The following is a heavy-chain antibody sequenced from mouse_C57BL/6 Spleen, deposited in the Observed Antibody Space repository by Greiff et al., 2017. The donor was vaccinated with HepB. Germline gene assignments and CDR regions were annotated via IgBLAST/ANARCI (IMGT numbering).Heavy chain of an antibody. CDR2: IDPEDGDT. D-gene: IGHD1-1*01. Sequence: EVQLQQSGAELVRPGASVKLSCTASGFNIKDYYMHWVKQRPEQGLEWIGRIDPEDGDTEYAPKFQGKATMTADTSSNPAYLQLSSLTSEDTAVYYCTTRVYYYGSSYEAWFAYWGQGTLVTVSA. CDR3: TTRVYYYGSSYEAWFAY. J-gene: IGHJ3*01. V-gene: IGHV14-1*01. CDR1: GFNIKDYY.